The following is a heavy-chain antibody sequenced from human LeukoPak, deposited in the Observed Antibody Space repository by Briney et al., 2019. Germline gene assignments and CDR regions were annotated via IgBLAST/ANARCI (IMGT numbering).Heavy chain of an antibody. CDR2: IWYDGSNK. D-gene: IGHD3-10*01. CDR1: GFTFSNYG. Sequence: GGSLRLSCAASGFTFSNYGMHWVRQAPGKGLEWVAIIWYDGSNKYYADSVKGRFTISRDNSKNTLYLQMNSLRAEDTAIYYCATVRGSSGTYYIDYWGQGTLVTVSS. V-gene: IGHV3-33*01. CDR3: ATVRGSSGTYYIDY. J-gene: IGHJ4*02.